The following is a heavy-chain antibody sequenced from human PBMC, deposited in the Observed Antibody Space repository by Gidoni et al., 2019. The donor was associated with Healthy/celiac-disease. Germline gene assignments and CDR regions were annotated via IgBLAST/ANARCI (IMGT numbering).Heavy chain of an antibody. J-gene: IGHJ6*02. Sequence: QVQLVESGGGVVQPGRSLRLSCAASGFTFSSYGMHWVRKAPGKGLEWVAVIWYDGSNKYYAGSVKGRFTISRDNSKNTLYLQMNSLRAEDTAVYYCARDARHYYYGMDVWGQGTTVTVSS. CDR2: IWYDGSNK. V-gene: IGHV3-33*01. CDR3: ARDARHYYYGMDV. CDR1: GFTFSSYG.